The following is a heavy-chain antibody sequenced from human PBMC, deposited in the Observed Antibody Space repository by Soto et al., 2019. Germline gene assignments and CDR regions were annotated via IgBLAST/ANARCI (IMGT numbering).Heavy chain of an antibody. Sequence: QLQLQESGPGLVKPSETLSLTCTVSGGSISSSSYYWGWIRQPPGKGLEWIGSIYYSGSTYYNPSLKSRVTISVDTSKNQFSLKLSSVTAADTAVYYCASRGAITMIVVATTDWYFDLWGRGTLVTVSS. CDR3: ASRGAITMIVVATTDWYFDL. J-gene: IGHJ2*01. D-gene: IGHD3-22*01. CDR1: GGSISSSSYY. CDR2: IYYSGST. V-gene: IGHV4-39*01.